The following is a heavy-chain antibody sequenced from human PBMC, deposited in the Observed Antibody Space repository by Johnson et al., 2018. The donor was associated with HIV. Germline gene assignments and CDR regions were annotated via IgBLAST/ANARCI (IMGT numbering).Heavy chain of an antibody. Sequence: VQLVESGGGLVQPGGSLRLSCAASGFTVSSNYMSWVRQVPGKGLEWVSLIYSGGTTYYADSLKGRFIISRDNSKNTLYLQMNSLKTEDTAVYDCTKQADIWGQGTMVTVSS. CDR2: IYSGGTT. J-gene: IGHJ3*02. V-gene: IGHV3-66*04. CDR3: TKQADI. CDR1: GFTVSSNY.